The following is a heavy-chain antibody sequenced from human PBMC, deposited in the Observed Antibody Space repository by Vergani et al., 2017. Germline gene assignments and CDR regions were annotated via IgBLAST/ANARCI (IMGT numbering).Heavy chain of an antibody. CDR2: IIPIFGTA. Sequence: QVQLVQSGAEVKKPGSSVKVSCKASGGTFSSYAISWVRQAPGQGLEWMGGIIPIFGTANYAQKFQGRVTITADESTSTAYMELSSLRSEDTAVYYCASGNYGWGGYYRRSRDYYYYYYMDGWGKGTTVTVSS. V-gene: IGHV1-69*01. D-gene: IGHD3-10*01. J-gene: IGHJ6*03. CDR1: GGTFSSYA. CDR3: ASGNYGWGGYYRRSRDYYYYYYMDG.